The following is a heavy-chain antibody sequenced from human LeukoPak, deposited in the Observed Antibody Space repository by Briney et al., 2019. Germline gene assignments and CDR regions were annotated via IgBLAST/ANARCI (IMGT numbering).Heavy chain of an antibody. D-gene: IGHD6-13*01. CDR1: GYTFTGYY. Sequence: ASVKVSCKASGYTFTGYYMHWVRQAPGQGLEWMGWINPNSGGTNYAQKFQGRVTMTRDTSISTVYMELSSLRSEDTAVYYCARGVYRGMDFDYWGQGTLVTVSS. J-gene: IGHJ4*02. V-gene: IGHV1-2*02. CDR3: ARGVYRGMDFDY. CDR2: INPNSGGT.